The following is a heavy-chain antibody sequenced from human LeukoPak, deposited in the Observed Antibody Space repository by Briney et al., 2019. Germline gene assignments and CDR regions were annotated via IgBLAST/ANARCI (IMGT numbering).Heavy chain of an antibody. CDR3: ARDLHIAAVDY. CDR2: IIGDGTST. Sequence: GGSLRLSCAASGFTFSSYWMHWARQAPGKGLVWVSRIIGDGTSTDYADSVKGRFIISRDNAKNTVYLQMNSLRAEDTAVYYCARDLHIAAVDYWGQGTLVTVSS. J-gene: IGHJ4*02. V-gene: IGHV3-74*01. CDR1: GFTFSSYW. D-gene: IGHD6-13*01.